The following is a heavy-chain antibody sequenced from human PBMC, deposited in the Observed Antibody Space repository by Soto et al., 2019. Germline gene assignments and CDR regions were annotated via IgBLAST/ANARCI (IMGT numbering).Heavy chain of an antibody. Sequence: QVQLVQSGAEVKEHGSSVKVSCKASGGTFSSYTISWVRQAPGQGLEWMGRIIPILGIANYAQKFQGRVTITADKSTSTAYMELSSLRSEDTAVYYCARRRSGWSDYWGQGTLVTVSS. CDR2: IIPILGIA. CDR3: ARRRSGWSDY. J-gene: IGHJ4*02. CDR1: GGTFSSYT. D-gene: IGHD6-19*01. V-gene: IGHV1-69*02.